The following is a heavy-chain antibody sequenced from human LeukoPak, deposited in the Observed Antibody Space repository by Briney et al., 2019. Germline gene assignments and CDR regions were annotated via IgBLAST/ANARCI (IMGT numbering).Heavy chain of an antibody. V-gene: IGHV4-4*07. CDR3: ARELRDSSGYYRDTFDI. CDR1: GGSFSSYY. CDR2: IYTSGST. Sequence: SETLSLTCTVSGGSFSSYYWSWIRQPAGKGLEWIGRIYTSGSTNYNPRLKSRVTISVDTSKNQFSLQLSSVTAADTAVYYCARELRDSSGYYRDTFDIWGQGTMVTVSS. J-gene: IGHJ3*02. D-gene: IGHD3-22*01.